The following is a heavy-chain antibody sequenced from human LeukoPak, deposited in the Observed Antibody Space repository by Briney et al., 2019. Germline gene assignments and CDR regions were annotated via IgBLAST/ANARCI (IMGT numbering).Heavy chain of an antibody. CDR3: AKDQLTTVTYYYYYGMDV. J-gene: IGHJ6*02. CDR1: GSSFNDYS. D-gene: IGHD4-17*01. V-gene: IGHV3-23*01. CDR2: ISGSGGST. Sequence: GGSLRLSCAASGSSFNDYSMNWVRQAPGKGLEWVSAISGSGGSTYYADSVKGRFTISRDNSKNTLYLQMNSLRAEDTAVYYCAKDQLTTVTYYYYYGMDVWGQGTTVTVSS.